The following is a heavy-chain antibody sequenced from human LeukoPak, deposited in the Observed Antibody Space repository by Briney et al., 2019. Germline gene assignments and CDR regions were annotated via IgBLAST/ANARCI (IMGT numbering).Heavy chain of an antibody. Sequence: ASVKVSCKASGYTFTSNGISWVRQAPGQGLEWMGWISASNGNTNYAQKVQGRVTMTTDTSTSTGYMELRSLRSDDTAVYYCARVAATIYWYYGMDVWGQGTTVTVPS. D-gene: IGHD6-13*01. J-gene: IGHJ6*02. CDR2: ISASNGNT. CDR3: ARVAATIYWYYGMDV. CDR1: GYTFTSNG. V-gene: IGHV1-18*01.